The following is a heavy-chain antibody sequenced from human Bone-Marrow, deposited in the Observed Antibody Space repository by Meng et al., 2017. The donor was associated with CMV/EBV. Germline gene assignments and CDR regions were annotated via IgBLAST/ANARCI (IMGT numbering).Heavy chain of an antibody. CDR3: ARGRTYYGFYYYGMDV. CDR2: INHSGST. Sequence: SQTLSLTCAVYGGSFSGYYWSWLRQPPGKGLEWIGEINHSGSTNYNPSLKSRVTISVDTSKNQFSLKLSSVTAADTAVYYCARGRTYYGFYYYGMDVWVQGTTVAASS. V-gene: IGHV4-34*01. D-gene: IGHD3-10*01. J-gene: IGHJ6*02. CDR1: GGSFSGYY.